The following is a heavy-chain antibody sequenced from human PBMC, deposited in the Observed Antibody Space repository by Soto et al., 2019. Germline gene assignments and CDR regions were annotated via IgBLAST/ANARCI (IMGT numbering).Heavy chain of an antibody. D-gene: IGHD3-10*01. V-gene: IGHV4-34*01. CDR3: ARARPAKYGSGSHAFDI. CDR1: GGSFSVYY. CDR2: VNHSGST. J-gene: IGHJ3*02. Sequence: SEALSLTSAVNGGSFSVYYWSWIRQLPGQGLEWIGEVNHSGSTNYNPSRKTRVTISVDTSQNQFSLTRGSVTAADTAVYYCARARPAKYGSGSHAFDIWGQGTTVNVSS.